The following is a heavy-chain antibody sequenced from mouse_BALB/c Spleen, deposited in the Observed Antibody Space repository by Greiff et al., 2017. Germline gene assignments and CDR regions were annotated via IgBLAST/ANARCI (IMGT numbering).Heavy chain of an antibody. CDR1: GYSITSDYA. J-gene: IGHJ2*01. CDR3: ARWLLREFDY. CDR2: ISYSGST. D-gene: IGHD2-3*01. V-gene: IGHV3-2*02. Sequence: EVHLVESGPGLVKPSQSLSLTCTVTGYSITSDYAWNWIRQFPGNKLEWMGYISYSGSTSYNPSLKSRISITRDTSKNQFFLQLNSVTTEDTATYYCARWLLREFDYWGQGTTLTVSS.